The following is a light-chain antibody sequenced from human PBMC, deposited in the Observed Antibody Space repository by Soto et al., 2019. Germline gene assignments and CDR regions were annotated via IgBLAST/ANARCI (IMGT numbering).Light chain of an antibody. CDR2: EVS. CDR1: SSDVGGHIF. Sequence: QAAMPQPASVFASPGQPITISCTGTSSDVGGHIFVAWYQQHPDKAPKIILYEVSNRPPGVSNRFSGSKSGNTAFLTISGLQAEDESDYYFILYTTGSTYVFGTGPNVTFL. V-gene: IGLV2-14*01. J-gene: IGLJ1*01. CDR3: ILYTTGSTYV.